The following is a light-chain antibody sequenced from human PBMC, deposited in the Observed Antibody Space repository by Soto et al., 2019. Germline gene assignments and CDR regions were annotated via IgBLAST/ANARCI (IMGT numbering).Light chain of an antibody. CDR2: GAS. Sequence: EIGLKKSPGTLSLSPGERASLSCRASQSVSNNYLAWYQQKPGQAPRLLIYGASNRATGIPDRFSGSGSGTDFTLTISRLEPEDFAVYYCQQYGSSGTFGQGTKVDI. V-gene: IGKV3-20*01. CDR3: QQYGSSGT. J-gene: IGKJ1*01. CDR1: QSVSNNY.